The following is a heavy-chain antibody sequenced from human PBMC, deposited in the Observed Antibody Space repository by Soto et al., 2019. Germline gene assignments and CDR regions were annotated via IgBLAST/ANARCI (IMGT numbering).Heavy chain of an antibody. J-gene: IGHJ4*02. V-gene: IGHV3-66*01. CDR1: GFTVSSNY. CDR3: AREEVGANTGFEY. Sequence: EVQLVESGGGLVQPGGSLRLSCAASGFTVSSNYMSWVRQAPGKGLEWVSVIYSGGSTYYADSVKGRFTISRDNSKNTLYLKRMSLRAEDTAVYYCAREEVGANTGFEYWGQGTLLTVSS. D-gene: IGHD1-26*01. CDR2: IYSGGST.